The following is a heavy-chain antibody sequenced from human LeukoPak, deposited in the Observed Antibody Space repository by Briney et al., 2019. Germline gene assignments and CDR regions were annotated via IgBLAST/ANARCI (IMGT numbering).Heavy chain of an antibody. D-gene: IGHD4-17*01. CDR1: GFTFDSYA. Sequence: GGPLRLSCAASGFTFDSYAMSWVRQAPGEGLGWVSAISGGSGNIYYADSVKGRFTISRDNSKNTLFLQMNSLRAEDTAVYYCAKGPFTVTNHYFDYWGQGTLVTVSS. V-gene: IGHV3-23*01. CDR3: AKGPFTVTNHYFDY. J-gene: IGHJ4*02. CDR2: ISGGSGNI.